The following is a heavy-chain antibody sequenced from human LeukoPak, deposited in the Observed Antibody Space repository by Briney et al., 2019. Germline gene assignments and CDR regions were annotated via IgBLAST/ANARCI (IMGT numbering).Heavy chain of an antibody. CDR2: MNIDGSEK. CDR1: GFTFSSYS. J-gene: IGHJ4*02. D-gene: IGHD1-26*01. Sequence: GGSLRLSCAASGFTFSSYSMNWVRQAPGKRPEWVANMNIDGSEKYYADSVKGRFTISRDNARNSVYLQMNGLRVEDTAVYYCARDPVEWELLLDYWGQGTLVTVSS. V-gene: IGHV3-7*01. CDR3: ARDPVEWELLLDY.